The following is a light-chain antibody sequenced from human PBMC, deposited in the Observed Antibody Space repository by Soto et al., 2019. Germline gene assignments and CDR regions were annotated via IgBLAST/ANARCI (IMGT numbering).Light chain of an antibody. J-gene: IGKJ1*01. CDR3: QQHNTWPPEM. CDR2: GAS. Sequence: EIVLAQSPGTLSLSPGERATLSCRASQSVSSTYLAWYQQKPGQAPRLLIYGASTRATGIPARFSGSGSGTEFTLTISSLQSEEFAVYYCQQHNTWPPEMFGQGTKVDI. V-gene: IGKV3-15*01. CDR1: QSVSSTY.